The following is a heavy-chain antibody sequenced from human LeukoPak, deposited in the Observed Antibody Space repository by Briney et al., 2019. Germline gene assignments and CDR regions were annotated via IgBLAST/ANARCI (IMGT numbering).Heavy chain of an antibody. CDR3: TPVLGIVDSSGYPGY. Sequence: GGTLRLSCAASGFTFSNAWMSWVRQAPGKGLEWVGRITSKTDGGTTDYAAPVKGRFTISRDDSKNTLYLQMNSLKTEDTAVYYCTPVLGIVDSSGYPGYWGQGTLVTVSS. V-gene: IGHV3-15*01. CDR2: ITSKTDGGTT. D-gene: IGHD3-22*01. J-gene: IGHJ4*02. CDR1: GFTFSNAW.